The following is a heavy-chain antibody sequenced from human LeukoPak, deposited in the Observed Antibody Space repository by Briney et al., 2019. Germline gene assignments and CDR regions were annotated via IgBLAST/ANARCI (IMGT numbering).Heavy chain of an antibody. Sequence: SETLSLTCTVSGGSISSGGYYWSWIRQPPGKGLEWIGYIYHSGSTYYNPSLKSRVTISVDWSKNQFSLKLSSVTAADTAVYYCARVDIVVVPAAFDYWGQGTLVTVSS. CDR1: GGSISSGGYY. CDR3: ARVDIVVVPAAFDY. CDR2: IYHSGST. D-gene: IGHD2-2*03. J-gene: IGHJ4*02. V-gene: IGHV4-30-2*01.